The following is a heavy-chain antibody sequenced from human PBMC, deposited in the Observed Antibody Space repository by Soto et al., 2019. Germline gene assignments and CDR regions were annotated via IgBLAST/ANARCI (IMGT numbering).Heavy chain of an antibody. CDR2: INPKSGGT. J-gene: IGHJ6*02. CDR1: GYSFTDYH. Sequence: ASVKVSCKASGYSFTDYHIHWVRQAPGQGLEWLGRINPKSGGTSTAQKFQGWVTMTRDRSISTVYMELTRLRSDDTAVYFCARGHSTDCSNGVCSFFYNHEMDVWGQGTTVTVSS. D-gene: IGHD2-8*01. CDR3: ARGHSTDCSNGVCSFFYNHEMDV. V-gene: IGHV1-2*04.